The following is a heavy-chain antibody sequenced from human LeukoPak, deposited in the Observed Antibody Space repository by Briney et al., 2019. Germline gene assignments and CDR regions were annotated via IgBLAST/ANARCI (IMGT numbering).Heavy chain of an antibody. CDR3: AKGLRFLEWLSFDY. D-gene: IGHD3-3*01. CDR1: GSTFRNYW. CDR2: ISGSGGST. V-gene: IGHV3-23*01. J-gene: IGHJ4*02. Sequence: GGSLRLSCEVSGSTFRNYWMSWVRQAPGKGLEWVSAISGSGGSTYYADPVKGRFTISRDNSKNTLYLQMNSLRAEDTAVYYCAKGLRFLEWLSFDYWGQGTLVTVSS.